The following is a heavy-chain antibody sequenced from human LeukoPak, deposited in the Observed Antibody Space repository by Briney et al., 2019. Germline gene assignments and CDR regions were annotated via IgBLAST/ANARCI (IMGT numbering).Heavy chain of an antibody. CDR1: GFTFSTYA. V-gene: IGHV3-48*03. Sequence: GGSLRLSCAASGFTFSTYAMSWARQAPGKGLEWVSYISSSGSTIYYADSVKGRFTISRDNAKNSLYLQMNSLRAEDTAVYYCARANRAWSSFDYWGQGTLVTVSS. CDR3: ARANRAWSSFDY. J-gene: IGHJ4*02. D-gene: IGHD2-8*02. CDR2: ISSSGSTI.